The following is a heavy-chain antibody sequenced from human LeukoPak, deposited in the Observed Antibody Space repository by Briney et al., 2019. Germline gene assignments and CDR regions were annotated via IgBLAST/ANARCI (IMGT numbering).Heavy chain of an antibody. J-gene: IGHJ4*02. D-gene: IGHD2-15*01. V-gene: IGHV3-53*01. CDR2: IYSGGSI. Sequence: GGSLRLSCAASGFSVSSNYMSWVRQAPGKGLEWVSVIYSGGSIYYADSVKGRFSVSRDNSKNTMYLQMNSLRAEDTAVYYCAKDIEASIWGQGTLVAVSS. CDR1: GFSVSSNY. CDR3: AKDIEASI.